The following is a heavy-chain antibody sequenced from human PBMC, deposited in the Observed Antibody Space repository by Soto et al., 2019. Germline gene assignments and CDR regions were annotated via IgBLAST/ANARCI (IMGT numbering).Heavy chain of an antibody. CDR2: IYYSGST. J-gene: IGHJ3*01. D-gene: IGHD2-8*01. V-gene: IGHV4-31*03. Sequence: PSETLSLTCTVSAGSISTINYYWSWIRQHPEKGLEWIGYIYYSGSTFYHSSLKSRVTISLDTSKKQFSLTLTSVTAADTAVYYCARSAQWDGFDPWGQGTMVT. CDR1: AGSISTINYY. CDR3: ARSAQWDGFDP.